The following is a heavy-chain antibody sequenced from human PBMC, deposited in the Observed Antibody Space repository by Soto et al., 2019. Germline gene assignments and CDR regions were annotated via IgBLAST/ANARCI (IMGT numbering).Heavy chain of an antibody. J-gene: IGHJ5*02. CDR1: GFRFEDHA. CDR3: KKYGQHNYLDP. CDR2: ISWDSDTI. V-gene: IGHV3-9*01. Sequence: GGSLRLSCVVSGFRFEDHAMHWVRQAPGKGLEWVSGISWDSDTIDYADSVKGRFTVSRDNAKNSLYLQMNSLRPEDTAFYYRKKYGQHNYLDPWGQGTLVTVSS.